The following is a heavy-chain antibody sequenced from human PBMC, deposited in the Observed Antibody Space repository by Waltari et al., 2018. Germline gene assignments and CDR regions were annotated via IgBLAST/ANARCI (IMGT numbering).Heavy chain of an antibody. D-gene: IGHD3-16*01. V-gene: IGHV4-61*09. CDR1: GGSISSGSYY. CDR2: IYTSGST. J-gene: IGHJ2*01. Sequence: QVQLQESGPGLVKPSQTLSLTCTVSGGSISSGSYYWSWIRQPAGKGLEWIGYIYTSGSTNYNPSLKSRVTISVDTSKNQFSLKLSSVTAADTAVYYCARVPLTTFYWYFDLWGRGTLVTVSS. CDR3: ARVPLTTFYWYFDL.